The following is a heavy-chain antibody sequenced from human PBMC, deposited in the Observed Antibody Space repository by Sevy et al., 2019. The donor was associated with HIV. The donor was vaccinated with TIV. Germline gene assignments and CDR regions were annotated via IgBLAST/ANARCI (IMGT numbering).Heavy chain of an antibody. CDR3: ARAPPVVVVPGAPSWFDP. D-gene: IGHD2-2*01. CDR2: IYNIGST. Sequence: SETLSLTCTVSGGSISSYYWSWIRQPPGKGLEWIGYIYNIGSTNYNPSLKSRVTISVDTSKNQFSLRLNSVTAADTAVYYCARAPPVVVVPGAPSWFDPWGQGTLVTVSS. CDR1: GGSISSYY. V-gene: IGHV4-59*12. J-gene: IGHJ5*02.